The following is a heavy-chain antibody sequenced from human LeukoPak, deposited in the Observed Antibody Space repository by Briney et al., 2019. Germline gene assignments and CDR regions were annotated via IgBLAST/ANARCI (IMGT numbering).Heavy chain of an antibody. CDR1: GGSISSYY. J-gene: IGHJ4*02. V-gene: IGHV4-34*01. Sequence: SETLSLTCTVSGGSISSYYWSWIRQPPGKGLEWIGEINHSGSTNYNPSLKSRVTISVDTSKNQFSLKLSSVTAADTAVYYCARSPFGIDYWGQGTLVTVSS. CDR2: INHSGST. CDR3: ARSPFGIDY. D-gene: IGHD3-10*01.